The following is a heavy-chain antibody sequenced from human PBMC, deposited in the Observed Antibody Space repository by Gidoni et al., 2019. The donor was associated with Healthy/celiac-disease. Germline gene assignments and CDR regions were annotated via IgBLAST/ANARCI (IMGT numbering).Heavy chain of an antibody. CDR1: GGSISSSSYY. J-gene: IGHJ4*02. CDR3: ARGTMVRGVPDY. Sequence: QLQLQESGPGLVKPSETLSLTCTVSGGSISSSSYYWGWIRQLPGKGPEWSGSIYYSGSTYYNPSLKSRVTISVDTSKNQVSLKLSYVTAADTAVYYCARGTMVRGVPDYWGQGTLVTVSS. CDR2: IYYSGST. V-gene: IGHV4-39*01. D-gene: IGHD3-10*01.